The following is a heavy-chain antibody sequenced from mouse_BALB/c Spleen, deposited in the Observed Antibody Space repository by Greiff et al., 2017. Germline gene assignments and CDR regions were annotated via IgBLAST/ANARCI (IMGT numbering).Heavy chain of an antibody. J-gene: IGHJ3*01. V-gene: IGHV5-12-1*01. Sequence: EVQVVESGGGLVKPGGSLKLSCAASGFAFSSYDMSWVRQTPEQRLEWVAYISSGGGSTYYPDTVKGRFTISRDNAKNTLYLQMSSLKSEDTAMYYCARHPLYGNWFAYWGQGTLVTVSA. CDR1: GFAFSSYD. CDR2: ISSGGGST. D-gene: IGHD2-1*01. CDR3: ARHPLYGNWFAY.